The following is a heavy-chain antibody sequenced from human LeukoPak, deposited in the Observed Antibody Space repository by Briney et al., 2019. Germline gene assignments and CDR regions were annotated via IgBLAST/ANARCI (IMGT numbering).Heavy chain of an antibody. Sequence: SETLSLTCTVSGGXISSYYWSWIRQPPGKGLEWIGYMYYSGSTNYNPSLKSRVTISVDTSKNQFSLKLSSVTAADTAVYYCASLRDSSGYYFDYWGQGTLVTVSS. J-gene: IGHJ4*02. CDR1: GGXISSYY. CDR3: ASLRDSSGYYFDY. CDR2: MYYSGST. V-gene: IGHV4-59*01. D-gene: IGHD3-22*01.